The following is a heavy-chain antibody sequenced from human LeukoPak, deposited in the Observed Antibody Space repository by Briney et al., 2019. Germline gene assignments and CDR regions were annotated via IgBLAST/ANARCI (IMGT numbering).Heavy chain of an antibody. V-gene: IGHV4-34*01. J-gene: IGHJ6*02. CDR3: ARLPSIAAAGTDYGMDV. D-gene: IGHD6-13*01. CDR1: GGSFSGYY. Sequence: SETPSLTCAVYGGSFSGYYWSWIRQPPGKGLEWIGEINHSGSTNYNPSLKSRVTISVDTSKNQFSLKLSSVTAADTAVYYCARLPSIAAAGTDYGMDVWGQGTTVTVSS. CDR2: INHSGST.